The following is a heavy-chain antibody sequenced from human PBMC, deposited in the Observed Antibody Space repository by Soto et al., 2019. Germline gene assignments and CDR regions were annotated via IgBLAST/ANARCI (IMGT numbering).Heavy chain of an antibody. CDR1: GFTFSNSA. CDR2: ISASGRST. V-gene: IGHV3-23*01. D-gene: IGHD5-12*01. J-gene: IGHJ3*02. CDR3: VKAGYNVYDSGSDI. Sequence: GGSLRLSCAASGFTFSNSAMTWVRQAPGKGLEWVSIISASGRSTYHAASVKGRFTISRDNSKDTLYLQMTRLRSEDTAVYYCVKAGYNVYDSGSDIWGQGTKVTVSS.